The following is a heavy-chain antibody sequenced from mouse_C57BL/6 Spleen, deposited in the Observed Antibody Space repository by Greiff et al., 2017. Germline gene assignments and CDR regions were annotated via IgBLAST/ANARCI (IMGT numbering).Heavy chain of an antibody. Sequence: QVQLQQPGAELVRPGSSVKLSCKASGYTFTSYWMHWVKQRPIQGLEWIGNIDPSDSETHYNQKFKDKATLTVDKSSSTAYMQLSSLPSEDSAVYYCARSLNWGYFDVWGTGTTVTVSS. J-gene: IGHJ1*03. D-gene: IGHD4-1*01. CDR3: ARSLNWGYFDV. V-gene: IGHV1-52*01. CDR2: IDPSDSET. CDR1: GYTFTSYW.